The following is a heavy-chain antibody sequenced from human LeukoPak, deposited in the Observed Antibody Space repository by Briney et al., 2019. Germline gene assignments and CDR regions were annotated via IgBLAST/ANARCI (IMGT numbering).Heavy chain of an antibody. CDR2: IYYSGST. CDR1: GGSIISYY. J-gene: IGHJ6*03. D-gene: IGHD6-19*01. V-gene: IGHV4-59*01. Sequence: KPSETLSLTCTVSGGSIISYYWSWIRQPPGRGLEWIGYIYYSGSTNYNPSLKSRVTISVDTSRNQFSLKLSSVTAADTAVYYCAGSPLSYYYYMDVWGKGTTVTVSS. CDR3: AGSPLSYYYYMDV.